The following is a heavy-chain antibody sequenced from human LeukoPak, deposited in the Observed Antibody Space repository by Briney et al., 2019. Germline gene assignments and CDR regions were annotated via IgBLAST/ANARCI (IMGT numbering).Heavy chain of an antibody. Sequence: SETLSLTCAVYGGSFSGYYWSWIRQPPGKGLEWIGEINHSGSTNYNPSLKSRATISVDTSKNQFSLKLSSVTAADTAVYYCARQGEYSGYQAFDYWGQGTLVTVSS. J-gene: IGHJ4*02. CDR3: ARQGEYSGYQAFDY. CDR2: INHSGST. CDR1: GGSFSGYY. D-gene: IGHD5-12*01. V-gene: IGHV4-34*01.